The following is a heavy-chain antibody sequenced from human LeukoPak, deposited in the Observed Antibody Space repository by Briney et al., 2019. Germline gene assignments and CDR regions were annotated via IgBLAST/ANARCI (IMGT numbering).Heavy chain of an antibody. V-gene: IGHV3-21*01. CDR3: ARDPYSGLFDY. D-gene: IGHD4-11*01. CDR1: GFTFCSYS. Sequence: GGSLRLSCAASGFTFCSYSMNWVRQAPGKGLEWVSSISSSSSYIYYADSVKGRFTNSRDNAKNSLYLQMNSLRAEDTAVYYCARDPYSGLFDYWGQGTLVTVSS. J-gene: IGHJ4*02. CDR2: ISSSSSYI.